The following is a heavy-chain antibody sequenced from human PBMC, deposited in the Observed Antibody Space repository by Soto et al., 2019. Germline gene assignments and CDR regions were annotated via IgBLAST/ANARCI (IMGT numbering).Heavy chain of an antibody. J-gene: IGHJ3*01. CDR3: ARLFEACDV. Sequence: RGSLRLSCAASGFSVSTNYMNWVRQAPGKGLEWVSVIYTGGSTSYADSVKGRFTISKDKSKNTVYLQMNSLRDEDTAVYYCARLFEACDVWGHGTMVTVSS. V-gene: IGHV3-53*01. CDR1: GFSVSTNY. CDR2: IYTGGST.